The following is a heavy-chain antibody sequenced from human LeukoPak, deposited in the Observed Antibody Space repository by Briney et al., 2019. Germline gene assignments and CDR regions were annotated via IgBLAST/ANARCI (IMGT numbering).Heavy chain of an antibody. D-gene: IGHD5-18*01. CDR3: ATSPIIYGDTAMDFDY. Sequence: SETLSLTCTVSGGSISSYYWSWIRQPAGKGLEWIGRIYTSGSTNYNPSLKSRVTISVDTSKNQFSLKLSSVTAADTAVYYCATSPIIYGDTAMDFDYWGQGTLVTVSS. CDR1: GGSISSYY. J-gene: IGHJ4*02. CDR2: IYTSGST. V-gene: IGHV4-4*07.